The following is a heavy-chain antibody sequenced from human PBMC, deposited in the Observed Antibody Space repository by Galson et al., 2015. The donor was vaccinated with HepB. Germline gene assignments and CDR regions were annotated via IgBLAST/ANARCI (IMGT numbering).Heavy chain of an antibody. CDR1: GGTFSRYA. D-gene: IGHD5-18*01. V-gene: IGHV1-69*04. J-gene: IGHJ4*02. CDR3: ARSPDTAMGPFDY. Sequence: SVKVSCKASGGTFSRYAITWVRQAPGQGLAWMGRIIPILDITNYAQKFQGRVTITADESTSTAYMELSSLRSEDTAVYYCARSPDTAMGPFDYWGQGTLVTVSS. CDR2: IIPILDIT.